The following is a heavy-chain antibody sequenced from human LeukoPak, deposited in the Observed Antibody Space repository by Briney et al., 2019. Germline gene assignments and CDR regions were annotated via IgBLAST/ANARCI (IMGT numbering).Heavy chain of an antibody. J-gene: IGHJ4*02. D-gene: IGHD4-11*01. CDR2: IGSGGTFT. CDR3: AKDLDYTTYGYYLDY. Sequence: PGGSLRLSCTPSGFTFSSYAMNWVRPPPGKGLEWVSGIGSGGTFTYYADSVKGRFTIFRDKSSNTLYLQMNSLRADDTAVYYCAKDLDYTTYGYYLDYWGQGTLVTVSS. CDR1: GFTFSSYA. V-gene: IGHV3-23*01.